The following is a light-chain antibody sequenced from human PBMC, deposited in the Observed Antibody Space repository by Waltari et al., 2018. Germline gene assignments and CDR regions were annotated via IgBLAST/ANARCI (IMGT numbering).Light chain of an antibody. J-gene: IGKJ5*01. CDR3: QQRSNWPPSIT. CDR1: QSVSSY. CDR2: YAS. Sequence: EIVLTQSPATLSLSPGERATLSCRASQSVSSYLAWYQQKPGQAPRLLIYYASNRATGIPARFSGSGSGTDFTLTISSLEPEDFAVYYCQQRSNWPPSITFGQGTRLEIK. V-gene: IGKV3-11*01.